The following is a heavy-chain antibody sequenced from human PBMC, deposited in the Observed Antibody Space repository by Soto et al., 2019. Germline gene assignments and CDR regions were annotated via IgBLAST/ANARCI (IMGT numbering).Heavy chain of an antibody. V-gene: IGHV5-51*01. CDR3: ARHYGGYCSSTSCFDPYYYYYMDV. D-gene: IGHD2-2*01. CDR2: IYPGDSDT. Sequence: GESLKISYKGSGYSVTSYWIGWVRQMPGKGLEWMGIIYPGDSDTRYSPSFQGQVTISADKSISTAYLQWSSLKASDTAMYYCARHYGGYCSSTSCFDPYYYYYMDVWGKGTTVTVSS. CDR1: GYSVTSYW. J-gene: IGHJ6*03.